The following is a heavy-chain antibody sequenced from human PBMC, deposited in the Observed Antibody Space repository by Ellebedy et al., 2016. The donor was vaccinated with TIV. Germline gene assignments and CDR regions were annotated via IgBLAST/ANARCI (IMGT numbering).Heavy chain of an antibody. CDR2: INSDGSST. J-gene: IGHJ3*02. CDR3: ARDRIVGAIVAFDI. CDR1: GFTFSSHW. Sequence: GESLKISCAASGFTFSSHWMHWVRQAPGKGLVWVSRINSDGSSTSYADSVKGRFTISRDNSKNTLYLQMNSLRAEDTAVYYCARDRIVGAIVAFDIWGQGTMVTVSS. V-gene: IGHV3-74*01. D-gene: IGHD1-26*01.